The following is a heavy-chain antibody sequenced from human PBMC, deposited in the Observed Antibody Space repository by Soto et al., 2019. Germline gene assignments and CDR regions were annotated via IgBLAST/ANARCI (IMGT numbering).Heavy chain of an antibody. Sequence: QMQLQESGPGLVKPSGTLSLTCAVSGGSISSSSWWSWVRQSPGKGLEWIGEIYHTGSTNYNPSLKSRVYISVDKSKNHFSLNLRSVTAADTAVYYCASAGGNSRAFDIWRQGTLVTVSS. V-gene: IGHV4-4*02. CDR1: GGSISSSSW. CDR2: IYHTGST. D-gene: IGHD1-26*01. CDR3: ASAGGNSRAFDI. J-gene: IGHJ3*02.